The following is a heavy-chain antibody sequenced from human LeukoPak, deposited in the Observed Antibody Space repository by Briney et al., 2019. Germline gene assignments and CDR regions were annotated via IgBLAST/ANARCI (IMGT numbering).Heavy chain of an antibody. CDR3: ARRPYSITGTTGGNWFDP. J-gene: IGHJ5*02. Sequence: SETLSLTCTVSGGSISSHYWSLIRQPPRKRLEWIGYIYYSGSTNYNPSLKSRVTISVDTSKNQFSLKLSSVTAADTAVYYCARRPYSITGTTGGNWFDPWGQGTLVTVSS. V-gene: IGHV4-59*11. CDR2: IYYSGST. D-gene: IGHD1-7*01. CDR1: GGSISSHY.